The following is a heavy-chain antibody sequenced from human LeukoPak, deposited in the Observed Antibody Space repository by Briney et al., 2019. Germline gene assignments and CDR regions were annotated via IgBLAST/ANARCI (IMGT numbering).Heavy chain of an antibody. Sequence: PGRSLRLSCGASGFTLSSYGMHWVRQAPGKGLEWVAVISYDGSNKYYADSVKGRFTVSRDNSKNTLYLQMYSLRAEDTAVYYCAKDLSPPTAYYYDYYSMDVWGQGTTVTVSS. J-gene: IGHJ6*02. CDR2: ISYDGSNK. D-gene: IGHD2/OR15-2a*01. CDR1: GFTLSSYG. V-gene: IGHV3-30*18. CDR3: AKDLSPPTAYYYDYYSMDV.